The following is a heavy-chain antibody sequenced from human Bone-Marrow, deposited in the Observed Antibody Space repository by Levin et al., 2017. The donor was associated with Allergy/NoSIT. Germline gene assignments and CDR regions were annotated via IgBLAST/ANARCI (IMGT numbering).Heavy chain of an antibody. V-gene: IGHV3-30-3*01. CDR1: GFTFSSYA. D-gene: IGHD3-16*02. CDR2: ISYDGSNK. J-gene: IGHJ6*02. Sequence: GGSLRLSCAASGFTFSSYAMHWVRQAPGKGLEWVAVISYDGSNKYYADSVKGRFTISRDNSKNTLYLQMNSLRAEDTAVYYCARGRLRPFGGVIALYYYYGMDVWGQGTTVTVSS. CDR3: ARGRLRPFGGVIALYYYYGMDV.